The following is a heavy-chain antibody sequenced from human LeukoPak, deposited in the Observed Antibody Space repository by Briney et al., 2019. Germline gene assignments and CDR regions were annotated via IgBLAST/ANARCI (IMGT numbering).Heavy chain of an antibody. CDR3: ARDMYGSGSFLPESG. D-gene: IGHD3-10*01. V-gene: IGHV4-61*01. J-gene: IGHJ4*02. CDR2: SYHSGST. Sequence: SETLSLTCTGSGVSVSSVRYYWTWIRQPPGKGLEWIGYSYHSGSTMYNPSLKSRVTMSVDTSKNQFSLKLTSVTAADTAVYYCARDMYGSGSFLPESGWSQGTLVTVSS. CDR1: GVSVSSVRYY.